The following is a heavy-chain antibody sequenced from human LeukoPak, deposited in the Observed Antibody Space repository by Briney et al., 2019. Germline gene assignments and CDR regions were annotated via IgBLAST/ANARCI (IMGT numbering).Heavy chain of an antibody. V-gene: IGHV3-23*01. J-gene: IGHJ6*03. D-gene: IGHD3-22*01. CDR1: GFTFSSYA. Sequence: GGSLRLSCAASGFTFSSYAMSWVRQAPGKGLEWVSAISGSGGSTYYADSVKGRFTISRDNSKNTLYLQMNSLRAEDTAVYYCAKDPTRDYSDSSGYYYYYYYIDVWGKGTTVTVS. CDR3: AKDPTRDYSDSSGYYYYYYYIDV. CDR2: ISGSGGST.